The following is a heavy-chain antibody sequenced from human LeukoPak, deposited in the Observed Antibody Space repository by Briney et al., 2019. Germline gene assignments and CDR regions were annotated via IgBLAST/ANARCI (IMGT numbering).Heavy chain of an antibody. CDR3: AREGEMATAEYFQH. CDR1: GFTFKNFV. J-gene: IGHJ1*01. Sequence: PGGSLRLSCAAYGFTFKNFVMHWVRQAPGKGLVWVSRVNDDGRSTHYADYVKGRFTVSRGNAKNSLYLQLNSLRVEDTAVYYCAREGEMATAEYFQHWGQGTLVTVSS. V-gene: IGHV3-74*01. CDR2: VNDDGRST. D-gene: IGHD5-24*01.